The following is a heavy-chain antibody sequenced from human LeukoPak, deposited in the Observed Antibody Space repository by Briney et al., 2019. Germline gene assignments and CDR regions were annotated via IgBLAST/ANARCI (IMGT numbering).Heavy chain of an antibody. J-gene: IGHJ6*02. CDR2: IKQDGSEK. CDR1: GFTFSSWW. D-gene: IGHD6-19*01. V-gene: IGHV3-7*01. Sequence: GGSLRLSCAASGFTFSSWWMSWVRQAPGKGLEWVANIKQDGSEKYYVDSVKGRFTISRDNSKNTLYLQMNSLRAEDTAEYYCAKDLVRTGHFIAVAGTGAYYYYGMDVWGQGTTVTVPS. CDR3: AKDLVRTGHFIAVAGTGAYYYYGMDV.